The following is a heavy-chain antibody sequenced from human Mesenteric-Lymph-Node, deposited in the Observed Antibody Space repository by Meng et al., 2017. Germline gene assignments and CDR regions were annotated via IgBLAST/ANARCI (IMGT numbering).Heavy chain of an antibody. CDR3: AREGYNSAWYYDY. D-gene: IGHD6-19*01. V-gene: IGHV4-59*01. CDR1: GGSISSYY. CDR2: IYYSGST. Sequence: SETLSLTCTVSGGSISSYYWSWIRQPPGKGLEWIGYIYYSGSTNYNPSLKSRVTISVDTSKNQFSLKLTSVTAADTAVYYCAREGYNSAWYYDYWGQGILVTVSS. J-gene: IGHJ4*02.